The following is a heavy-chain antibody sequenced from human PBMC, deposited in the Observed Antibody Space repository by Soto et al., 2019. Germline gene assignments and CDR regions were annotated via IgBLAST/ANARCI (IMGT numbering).Heavy chain of an antibody. CDR2: IIPILGIA. J-gene: IGHJ1*01. V-gene: IGHV1-69*02. Sequence: GASVKVSCKASGGTFSSYTISWVRQAPGQGLEWMGRIIPILGIANYAQKFQGRVTITADKSTSTAYMELSSLRSEDTAVYYCAYLIVVVTAIPSDYYQHWGQGTLVTVSS. D-gene: IGHD2-21*02. CDR1: GGTFSSYT. CDR3: AYLIVVVTAIPSDYYQH.